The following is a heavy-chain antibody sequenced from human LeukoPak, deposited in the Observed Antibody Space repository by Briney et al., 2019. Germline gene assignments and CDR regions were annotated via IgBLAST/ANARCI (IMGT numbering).Heavy chain of an antibody. D-gene: IGHD2-15*01. CDR2: IYYSGST. CDR1: GGSISSYY. Sequence: SETLSLTCTVSGGSISSYYWTWIRQPPGKGLEWIGYIYYSGSTSYNASLKRRVTISLDTSKKQFSLKVTSVTAADTAVYYCATLGFCSGGSCYDYYGMGVWGQGTTVTVSS. V-gene: IGHV4-59*01. CDR3: ATLGFCSGGSCYDYYGMGV. J-gene: IGHJ6*02.